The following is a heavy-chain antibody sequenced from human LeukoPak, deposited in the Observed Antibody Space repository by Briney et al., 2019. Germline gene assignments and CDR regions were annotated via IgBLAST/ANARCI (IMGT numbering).Heavy chain of an antibody. Sequence: GRSLRLSCAASGFTFDDYAMHWVRQAPGKGLEWVSGISWNSGSIGYADSVKGRFTISRDNAKNSLYLQMNSLSAEDTALYYCVKDTEDYFDYWGQGTLVTVSP. CDR3: VKDTEDYFDY. CDR1: GFTFDDYA. V-gene: IGHV3-9*01. CDR2: ISWNSGSI. J-gene: IGHJ4*02.